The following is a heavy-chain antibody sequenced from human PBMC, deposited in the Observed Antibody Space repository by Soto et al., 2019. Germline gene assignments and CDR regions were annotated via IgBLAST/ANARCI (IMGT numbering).Heavy chain of an antibody. CDR3: ARHEGWTGPDQ. D-gene: IGHD2-8*02. Sequence: ETLSLTCAVSGASIGSGGWWSWVRQPPGKGLEWIAEIFHDGNTNYSPSLKSRVTISVDKSQNQFSLNVYSVTAADTAVYYCARHEGWTGPDQWGQGTLVTVSS. J-gene: IGHJ5*02. V-gene: IGHV4-4*02. CDR2: IFHDGNT. CDR1: GASIGSGGW.